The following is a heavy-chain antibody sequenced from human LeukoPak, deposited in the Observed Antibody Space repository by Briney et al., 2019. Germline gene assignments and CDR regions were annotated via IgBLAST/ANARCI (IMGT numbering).Heavy chain of an antibody. V-gene: IGHV3-49*04. Sequence: GGSLRLSCAASGFTFSTYWMSWVRQAPGKGLEWVGFIRSKAYGGTTEYAASVKGRFTISRDDSKSIAYLQMNSLKTEDTAVYYCTRDTGNHYDSSGERDIWGQGTMVTVSS. CDR3: TRDTGNHYDSSGERDI. CDR1: GFTFSTYW. J-gene: IGHJ3*02. CDR2: IRSKAYGGTT. D-gene: IGHD3-22*01.